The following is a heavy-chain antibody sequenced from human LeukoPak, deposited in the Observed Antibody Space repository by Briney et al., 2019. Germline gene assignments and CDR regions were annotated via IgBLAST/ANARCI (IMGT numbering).Heavy chain of an antibody. CDR2: ISSSSSYI. CDR3: ARQGIVLRWGGDDAFDI. CDR1: GFTFSSYS. D-gene: IGHD2-8*01. J-gene: IGHJ3*02. Sequence: GGSLRLSCAASGFTFSSYSMNWVRQAPGKGLEWVSSISSSSSYIYYADSVKGRFTISRDNAKNSLYLQMNSLRAEDTAVYYCARQGIVLRWGGDDAFDIWGQGTMVTVSS. V-gene: IGHV3-21*01.